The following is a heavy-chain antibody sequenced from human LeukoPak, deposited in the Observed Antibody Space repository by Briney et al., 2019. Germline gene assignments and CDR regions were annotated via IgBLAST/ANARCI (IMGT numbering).Heavy chain of an antibody. J-gene: IGHJ4*02. D-gene: IGHD5-18*01. CDR2: ISGSGGST. CDR3: AKDSSLYSYGSYFDY. Sequence: GGSLRLSCAASGFTFSSYAMSWVRQAPGKGLEWVSAISGSGGSTYYADSVKGRFTISRDNSKNTLYLQMNSLRAEDTAVYYCAKDSSLYSYGSYFDYWGQGTLVTVSS. CDR1: GFTFSSYA. V-gene: IGHV3-23*01.